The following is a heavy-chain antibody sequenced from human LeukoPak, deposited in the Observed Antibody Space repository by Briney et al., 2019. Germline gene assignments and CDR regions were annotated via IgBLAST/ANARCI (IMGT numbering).Heavy chain of an antibody. J-gene: IGHJ3*02. D-gene: IGHD2-2*01. CDR1: GFTFDDYA. V-gene: IGHV3-9*03. Sequence: SGGSLRLSCAASGFTFDDYAMHWVRQAPGKGLEWVSGISWNSGSIGYADSVKGRFTISRDNAKNSLYLQMNSLRAEDMALYYCAKDISPIYCSSTSCSLSAFDIWGQGTMVTVSS. CDR2: ISWNSGSI. CDR3: AKDISPIYCSSTSCSLSAFDI.